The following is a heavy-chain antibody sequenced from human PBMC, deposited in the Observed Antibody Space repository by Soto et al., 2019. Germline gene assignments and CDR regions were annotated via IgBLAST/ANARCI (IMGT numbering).Heavy chain of an antibody. V-gene: IGHV1-18*01. CDR1: GYTFTSYG. Sequence: ASVKVSCKASGYTFTSYGISWVRQAPGQGLEWMGWISAYNGNTNYAQKLQGRVTMTTDTSTSTAYMELRSLRSDDTAVYYCARDPFLRYFDWFRAPSYGMDVWGQGTTVTVPS. CDR2: ISAYNGNT. D-gene: IGHD3-9*01. CDR3: ARDPFLRYFDWFRAPSYGMDV. J-gene: IGHJ6*02.